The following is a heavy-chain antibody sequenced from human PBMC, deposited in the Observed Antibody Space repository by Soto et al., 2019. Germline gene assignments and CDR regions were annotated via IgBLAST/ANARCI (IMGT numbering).Heavy chain of an antibody. CDR3: VMMDNYVTPTPQDV. D-gene: IGHD3-16*01. V-gene: IGHV1-18*01. CDR2: ISPYTGNT. J-gene: IGHJ6*02. Sequence: QVQLVQSGDEVKKPGASVKVSCKASGYIFVNYGIAWVRQAPGQGLEWMGWISPYTGNTHSTTKILARLTMTTDTSTSTAYMDLGSLTSDDTTVYYCVMMDNYVTPTPQDVWGQGTTVTVSS. CDR1: GYIFVNYG.